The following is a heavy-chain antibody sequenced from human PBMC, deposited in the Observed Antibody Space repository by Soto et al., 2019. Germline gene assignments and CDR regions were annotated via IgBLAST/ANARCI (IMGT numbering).Heavy chain of an antibody. Sequence: LRLSCAASGFTFSSYAMSWVRHAPGKGLEWVSAITGSGGSTYYADSVKGRFTISRDNSKNTLYLQMNSLRAEDTALYFCARDKTTVITLNWFDPWGQGTLVTVSS. J-gene: IGHJ5*02. D-gene: IGHD4-4*01. CDR3: ARDKTTVITLNWFDP. CDR1: GFTFSSYA. V-gene: IGHV3-23*01. CDR2: ITGSGGST.